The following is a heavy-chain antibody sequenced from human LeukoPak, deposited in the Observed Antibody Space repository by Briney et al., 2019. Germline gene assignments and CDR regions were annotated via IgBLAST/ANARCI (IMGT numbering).Heavy chain of an antibody. Sequence: GESLKISCKGSGYSSTTYWIGWGRQMPGGGLEWMGFIYPGDSDTRYSPSFQGQVTISADKSISTAYLQWSSLKASDTAMYYCARSKGYSYANYFDFCGQGTLVTVSS. CDR2: IYPGDSDT. CDR1: GYSSTTYW. V-gene: IGHV5-51*01. CDR3: ARSKGYSYANYFDF. J-gene: IGHJ4*02. D-gene: IGHD5-18*01.